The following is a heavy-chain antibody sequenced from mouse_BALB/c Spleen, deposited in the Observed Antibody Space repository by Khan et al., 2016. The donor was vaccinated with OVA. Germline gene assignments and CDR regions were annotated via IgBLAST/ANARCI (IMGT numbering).Heavy chain of an antibody. CDR2: IYPGDGRT. Sequence: QSGLELVNPGASVKMSCKASGDTFISYYIHWVKQRPGQGLEWIGWIYPGDGRTKYNEKFKGKTTLTADKSSSTAYMLLSSLTSEDSAIYFCAISYYGSFWYFDVWGAGTTVTVSS. D-gene: IGHD1-1*01. CDR3: AISYYGSFWYFDV. CDR1: GDTFISYY. J-gene: IGHJ1*01. V-gene: IGHV1S56*01.